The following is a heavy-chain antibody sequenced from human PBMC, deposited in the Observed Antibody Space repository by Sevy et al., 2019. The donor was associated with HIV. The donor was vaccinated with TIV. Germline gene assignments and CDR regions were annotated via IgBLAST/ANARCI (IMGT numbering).Heavy chain of an antibody. Sequence: GGSLRLSCAASGFTFSSYAMHWVRQAPGKGLEWVAVISYDGSNKYYADSVKGRFTISRDNSKNTLYLQMNSLRAEDTAVYYRARARWLQSPLDYWGQGTLVTVSS. CDR1: GFTFSSYA. D-gene: IGHD4-4*01. V-gene: IGHV3-30*04. CDR3: ARARWLQSPLDY. CDR2: ISYDGSNK. J-gene: IGHJ4*02.